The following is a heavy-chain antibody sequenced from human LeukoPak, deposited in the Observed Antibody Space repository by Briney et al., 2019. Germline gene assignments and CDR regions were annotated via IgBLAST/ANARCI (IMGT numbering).Heavy chain of an antibody. V-gene: IGHV3-15*01. CDR2: IKSKSDGGTT. D-gene: IGHD2-15*01. Sequence: GGSLRLSCAASTFTFSNAWMSWVRQAPGKGLEWVGRIKSKSDGGTTDYAAPVKGRFTISRDDSKNTLYLQMNSLKTEDTAVYYCTTAPRGYCSGGSCSYAFDIWGQGTMVTVSS. CDR1: TFTFSNAW. CDR3: TTAPRGYCSGGSCSYAFDI. J-gene: IGHJ3*02.